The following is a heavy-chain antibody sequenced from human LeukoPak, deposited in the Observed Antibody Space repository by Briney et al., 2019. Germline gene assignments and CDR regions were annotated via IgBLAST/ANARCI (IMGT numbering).Heavy chain of an antibody. Sequence: GRSLRLSCAASGFTFSRYGMHWVRQAPGKGLEGVAVIWYDGSNKYYADSVKGRFTISRDNSKNTLYLQINSLRAEDTAVYYSARDNDYGGNSGPGNYYYGMDVWGQRTTVTVSS. V-gene: IGHV3-33*01. CDR1: GFTFSRYG. CDR3: ARDNDYGGNSGPGNYYYGMDV. J-gene: IGHJ6*01. D-gene: IGHD4-23*01. CDR2: IWYDGSNK.